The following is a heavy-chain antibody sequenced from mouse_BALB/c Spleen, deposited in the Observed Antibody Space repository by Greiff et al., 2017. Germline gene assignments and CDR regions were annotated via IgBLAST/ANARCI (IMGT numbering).Heavy chain of an antibody. CDR1: GYTFTSYW. CDR2: INPSNGRT. Sequence: QDQLQQPGAELVKPGASVKLSCKASGYTFTSYWMHWVKQRPGQGLEWIGEINPSNGRTNYNEKFKSKATLTVDKSSSTAYMQLSSLTSEDSAVYYCARDGYYVSYFDYWGQGTTLTVSS. D-gene: IGHD2-3*01. CDR3: ARDGYYVSYFDY. J-gene: IGHJ2*01. V-gene: IGHV1S81*02.